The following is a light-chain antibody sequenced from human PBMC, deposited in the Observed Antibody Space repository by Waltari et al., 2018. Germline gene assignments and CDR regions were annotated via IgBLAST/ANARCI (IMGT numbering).Light chain of an antibody. J-gene: IGLJ2*01. Sequence: QSALTQPASVSGSPGQSIPIPCTGTSSNVGGYTLFSWYQQHPGKAPQLIIYDVNKRPSGISHRFSGSKSGNTASLTISGLQADDESDYYCCSYAGDSTLIFGGGTKLTVL. CDR1: SSNVGGYTL. CDR3: CSYAGDSTLI. CDR2: DVN. V-gene: IGLV2-23*02.